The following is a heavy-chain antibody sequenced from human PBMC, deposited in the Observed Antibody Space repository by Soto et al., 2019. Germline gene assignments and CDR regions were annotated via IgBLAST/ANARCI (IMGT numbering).Heavy chain of an antibody. D-gene: IGHD4-17*01. J-gene: IGHJ4*02. V-gene: IGHV3-9*01. CDR2: ISWNSGNL. CDR3: AKGASTTVFAFNDY. Sequence: EVQLVESGGGLVQPGRSLRLSCAASGFTFDDYAMHWVRQGPGKGLEWVSSISWNSGNLGYADSVKGRFTISRDNAENSLYPQMNRLRGEGTALLYFAKGASTTVFAFNDYWGQGTLVTVSS. CDR1: GFTFDDYA.